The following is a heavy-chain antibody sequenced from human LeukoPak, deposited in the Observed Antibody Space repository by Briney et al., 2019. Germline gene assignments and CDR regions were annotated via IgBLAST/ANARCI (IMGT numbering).Heavy chain of an antibody. CDR1: GITFSTDW. CDR2: IKEDGIEK. D-gene: IGHD2-21*02. V-gene: IGHV3-7*04. J-gene: IGHJ4*02. CDR3: ARGYCDTRDCYGAPDW. Sequence: GASLLLSSASSGITFSTDWMNCGRPAPGKVLEWLANIKEDGIEKHYVHSVRGLFTISRDYATKSVFLQMNNLRVDDAAVYYCARGYCDTRDCYGAPDWWGRGTLVTVSS.